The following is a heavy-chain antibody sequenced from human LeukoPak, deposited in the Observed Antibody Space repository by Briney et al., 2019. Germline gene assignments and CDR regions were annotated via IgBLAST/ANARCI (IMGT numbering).Heavy chain of an antibody. CDR3: ARDIVIAAAGFYYMDV. Sequence: GGSLRLSCAASGFTFSSYSMNWVRQAPGKGLEWVSSISSSSSYIYYADSVKGRFTISRDNAKNSLYLQMNSLRAEDTAVYYCARDIVIAAAGFYYMDVWGKGTTVTVSS. CDR2: ISSSSSYI. J-gene: IGHJ6*03. D-gene: IGHD6-13*01. CDR1: GFTFSSYS. V-gene: IGHV3-21*01.